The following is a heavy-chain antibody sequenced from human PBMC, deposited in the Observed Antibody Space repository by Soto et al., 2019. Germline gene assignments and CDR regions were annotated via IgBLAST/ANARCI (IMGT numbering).Heavy chain of an antibody. Sequence: QITLKESGPTLVKPTQTLTLTCTFSGFSLSTSGVGVGWIRQPPGKALEWLALVYWDDDKRYSPSLKSRVTITKDTSKNQVVLTLTNMDPVDTATYCCAHSLDTSMALDYWGQGTLVTVSS. CDR1: GFSLSTSGVG. CDR3: AHSLDTSMALDY. V-gene: IGHV2-5*02. J-gene: IGHJ4*02. CDR2: VYWDDDK. D-gene: IGHD5-18*01.